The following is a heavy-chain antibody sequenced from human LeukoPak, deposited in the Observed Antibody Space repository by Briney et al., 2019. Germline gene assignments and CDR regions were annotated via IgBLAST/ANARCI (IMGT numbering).Heavy chain of an antibody. J-gene: IGHJ4*02. CDR2: IYYSGST. Sequence: PSETLSLTCTVSGGSISSYYWSWIRQAPGKGLEWIGYIYYSGSTNYNPSLKSRVPISVDTSKNQFSLKVSSVHAADPAVYYCARRSGYYEGFDYWGQGTLVTVSS. CDR3: ARRSGYYEGFDY. V-gene: IGHV4-59*01. CDR1: GGSISSYY. D-gene: IGHD3-9*01.